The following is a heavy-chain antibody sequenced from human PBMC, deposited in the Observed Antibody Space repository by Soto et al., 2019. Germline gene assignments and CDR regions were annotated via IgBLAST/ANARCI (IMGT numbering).Heavy chain of an antibody. Sequence: GASVKVSCKASGYTFTSYAMHWVRQAPGQRLEWMGWINAGNGNTKYSQKFQGRVTITRDTSASTAYMELSSLRSEDTAVYYCAAYYYDSSGYSQPPYYFDYWGQGTLVTVSS. CDR3: AAYYYDSSGYSQPPYYFDY. V-gene: IGHV1-3*01. D-gene: IGHD3-22*01. CDR2: INAGNGNT. J-gene: IGHJ4*02. CDR1: GYTFTSYA.